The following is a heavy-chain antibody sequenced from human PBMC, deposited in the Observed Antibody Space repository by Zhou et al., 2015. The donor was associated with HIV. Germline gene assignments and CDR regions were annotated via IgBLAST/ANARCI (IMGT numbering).Heavy chain of an antibody. J-gene: IGHJ6*02. D-gene: IGHD3-10*01. CDR1: GGTFSSYA. CDR3: ARSPYRPRGSGNYYYAMDV. V-gene: IGHV1-69*01. CDR2: TIPILGAT. Sequence: QVHLVQSGAEVRKPGSSVKVSCKASGGTFSSYAISWVRQAPGQGLEWLGGTIPILGATNYAQKFQGRVTITADESTTTAYMDLTSLRSDDTAVYYCARSPYRPRGSGNYYYAMDVWGQGTTVTVSS.